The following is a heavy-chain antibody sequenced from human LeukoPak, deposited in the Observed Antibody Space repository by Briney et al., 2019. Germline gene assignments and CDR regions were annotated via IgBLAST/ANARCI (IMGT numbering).Heavy chain of an antibody. V-gene: IGHV4-4*02. CDR3: AREGGFYRPLDY. J-gene: IGHJ4*02. Sequence: SGTLSLTCAVSGGSVTSTNWWTWVRPPPGKGLEWIGEVHLDGRTNYNPSLTGRLTLSVDLYENHISLKLTSVTAADTAVYYRAREGGFYRPLDYLGQGTLVTVSS. D-gene: IGHD3-3*01. CDR1: GGSVTSTNW. CDR2: VHLDGRT.